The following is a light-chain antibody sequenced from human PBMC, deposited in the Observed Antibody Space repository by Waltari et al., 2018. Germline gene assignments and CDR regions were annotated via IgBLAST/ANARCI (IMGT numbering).Light chain of an antibody. V-gene: IGKV1-39*01. CDR1: QSIGRY. Sequence: DIQMTQSPSSLSASVGDRVIITCRASQSIGRYLNWYQQKPGKAPRLLIYGVSSLYSGVPSRFSGSGSETDFTLTISSLQPEDCATYYCQQSYSPVWTFGQGTKGNQT. J-gene: IGKJ1*01. CDR3: QQSYSPVWT. CDR2: GVS.